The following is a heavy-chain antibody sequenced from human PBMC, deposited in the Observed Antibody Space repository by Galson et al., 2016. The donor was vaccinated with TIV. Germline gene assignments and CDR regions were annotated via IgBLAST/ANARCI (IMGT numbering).Heavy chain of an antibody. V-gene: IGHV3-48*01. CDR3: ARDDNYIDV. D-gene: IGHD3-22*01. J-gene: IGHJ6*03. Sequence: SCAASGFTFSSYSMNWVRQVPGKAPEWISYIGASGSTIYYAESVKGRFTISRDDAMNSVYLQMNSLRAEDTAVYSCARDDNYIDVWGKGTTVTVSS. CDR1: GFTFSSYS. CDR2: IGASGSTI.